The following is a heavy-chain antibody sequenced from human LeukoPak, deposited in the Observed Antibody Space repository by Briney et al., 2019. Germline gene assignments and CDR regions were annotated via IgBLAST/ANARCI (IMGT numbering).Heavy chain of an antibody. V-gene: IGHV4-39*07. CDR2: IYYSGST. CDR1: GGSISSSSYY. D-gene: IGHD3-10*01. CDR3: ARRFPAWRGSGSYFDY. Sequence: SETLSLTCTVSGGSISSSSYYWGWIRQPPGKGLEWIGSIYYSGSTYYNPSLKSRVTISVDTSKNQFSLKVISMTAADTAVYYCARRFPAWRGSGSYFDYWGQGTLVTVSS. J-gene: IGHJ4*02.